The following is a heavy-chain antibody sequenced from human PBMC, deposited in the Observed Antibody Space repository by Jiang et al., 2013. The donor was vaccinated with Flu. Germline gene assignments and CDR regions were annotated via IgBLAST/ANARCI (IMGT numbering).Heavy chain of an antibody. J-gene: IGHJ4*02. CDR2: IYYSGST. CDR1: GGSISSGGYY. V-gene: IGHV4-31*03. D-gene: IGHD5-18*01. CDR3: AREPVDTAMVLDY. Sequence: SGSGLVKPSQTLSLTCTVSGGSISSGGYYWSWIRQHPGKGLEWIGYIYYSGSTYYNPSLKSRVTISVDTSKNQFSLKLSSVTAADTAVYYCAREPVDTAMVLDYWGQGTLVTVSS.